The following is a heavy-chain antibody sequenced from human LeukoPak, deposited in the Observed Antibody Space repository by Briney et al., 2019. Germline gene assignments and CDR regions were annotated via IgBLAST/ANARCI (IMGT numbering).Heavy chain of an antibody. V-gene: IGHV3-30*03. Sequence: GGSLRLSCAASGFTFSSYGMHWVRQTPGKGLECVAGISYEGNNKYYADSVKGRFTISRDNSKNSLYLQMNSLRAEDTALYYCARGGLYWHIWGQGTMVTVSS. D-gene: IGHD3-16*01. CDR3: ARGGLYWHI. CDR1: GFTFSSYG. CDR2: ISYEGNNK. J-gene: IGHJ3*02.